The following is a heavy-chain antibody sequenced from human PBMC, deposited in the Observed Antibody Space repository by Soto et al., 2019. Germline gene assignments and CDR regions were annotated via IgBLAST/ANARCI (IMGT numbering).Heavy chain of an antibody. CDR2: THDSGST. V-gene: IGHV4-59*08. CDR3: ARHSYCSSICWFDP. CDR1: GGSISSYY. D-gene: IGHD2-2*01. Sequence: SETLSLTCTVSGGSISSYYWSWIRQSPGKGLEWIGYTHDSGSTNYNPSLKSRVTMSVDTSKNQFSLKLSSVTAADTAVYYCARHSYCSSICWFDPWGQGTLVTVS. J-gene: IGHJ5*02.